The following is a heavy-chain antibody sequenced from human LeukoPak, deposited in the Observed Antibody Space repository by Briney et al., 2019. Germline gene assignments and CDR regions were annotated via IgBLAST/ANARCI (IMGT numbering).Heavy chain of an antibody. CDR2: INHSGSA. V-gene: IGHV4-34*01. J-gene: IGHJ4*02. Sequence: SETLSLTCAVYGGSFTAYYWSWIRQPPGKGLEWIGEINHSGSANYNPSLKSRVTMSVDTSNNQFSLKLSSVTAADTAMYYCARVDNDTSSYFDYWGQGTLVTVSS. CDR1: GGSFTAYY. D-gene: IGHD6-13*01. CDR3: ARVDNDTSSYFDY.